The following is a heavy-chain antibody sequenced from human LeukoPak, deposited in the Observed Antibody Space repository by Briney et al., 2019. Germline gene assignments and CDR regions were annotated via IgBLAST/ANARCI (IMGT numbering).Heavy chain of an antibody. V-gene: IGHV4-59*01. D-gene: IGHD2-15*01. CDR2: IYYSGST. J-gene: IGHJ4*02. Sequence: SETLSPTCTVSGGSISSYYWSWIRQPPGKGLEWIGYIYYSGSTNYNPSLKSRVTISVDTSKNQFSLKLSSVTAADTAVYYCAVSATQGFDYWGQGTLVTVSS. CDR3: AVSATQGFDY. CDR1: GGSISSYY.